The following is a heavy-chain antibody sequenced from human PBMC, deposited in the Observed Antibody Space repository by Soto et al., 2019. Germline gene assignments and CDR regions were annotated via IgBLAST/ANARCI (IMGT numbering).Heavy chain of an antibody. J-gene: IGHJ4*02. CDR2: INHDGSEQ. CDR3: ARDIGYSSFDY. D-gene: IGHD2-15*01. Sequence: EVQLVESGGDLVQPGGSLRLSCAVSGFSFRNYWMSWVRQAPGKGLEWVANINHDGSEQNYLESVKGPFTISRDNGKNSLFLQMNSLRAEDTAVYYCARDIGYSSFDYWGQGTLVTVSS. V-gene: IGHV3-7*01. CDR1: GFSFRNYW.